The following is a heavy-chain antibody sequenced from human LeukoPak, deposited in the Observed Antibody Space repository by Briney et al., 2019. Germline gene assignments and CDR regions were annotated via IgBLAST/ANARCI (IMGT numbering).Heavy chain of an antibody. CDR2: ISSSGSTI. CDR1: GFTFSDYY. D-gene: IGHD4-17*01. Sequence: GGSLRLSCAASGFTFSDYYMSWIRQAPGKGLEWVSYISSSGSTIYYADSVKGRFTISRDNAKNSLYLQMSSLRAEDTAVYYCARDSDYGDYGDPSDYWGQGTLVTVSS. V-gene: IGHV3-11*01. J-gene: IGHJ4*02. CDR3: ARDSDYGDYGDPSDY.